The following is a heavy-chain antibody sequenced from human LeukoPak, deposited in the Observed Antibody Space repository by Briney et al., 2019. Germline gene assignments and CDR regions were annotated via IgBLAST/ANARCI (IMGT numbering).Heavy chain of an antibody. CDR3: AKRGCGSNGCPYYFDD. D-gene: IGHD2-2*01. J-gene: IGHJ4*01. V-gene: IGHV3-23*01. CDR1: RFTFTNYA. Sequence: GGSLRLSCLASRFTFTNYAMNWVRQAPGKGLVWASRIAINGNTASYADSVKGRFTISRDNFKNTLYLQMNSLRAEDTAVYYFAKRGCGSNGCPYYFDDWGHGSLVTVSS. CDR2: IAINGNTA.